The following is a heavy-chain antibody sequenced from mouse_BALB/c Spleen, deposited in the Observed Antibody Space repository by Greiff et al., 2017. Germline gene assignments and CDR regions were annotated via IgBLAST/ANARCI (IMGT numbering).Heavy chain of an antibody. Sequence: EVQLQQSGPGLVKPSQSLSLTCSVTGYSITSGYYWNWIRQFPGNKLEWMGYISYDGSNNYNPSLKNRISITRDTSKNQFFLKLNSVTTEDTATYYCAREGDDGYYYYAMDYWGQGTSVTVSS. D-gene: IGHD2-3*01. J-gene: IGHJ4*01. CDR1: GYSITSGYY. V-gene: IGHV3-6*02. CDR2: ISYDGSN. CDR3: AREGDDGYYYYAMDY.